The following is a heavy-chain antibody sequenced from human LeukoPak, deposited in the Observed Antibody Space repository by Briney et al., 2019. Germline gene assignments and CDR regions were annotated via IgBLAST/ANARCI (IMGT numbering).Heavy chain of an antibody. J-gene: IGHJ4*02. D-gene: IGHD6-19*01. V-gene: IGHV4-30-2*01. CDR3: ARGWGYSSGWYYFDY. CDR1: GGSISSGGYY. CDR2: IYHSGST. Sequence: ASETLSLTCTVSGGSISSGGYYWSWIRQPPGKGLEWIGYIYHSGSTYYNPSLKSRVTISVDRSKNQFSLKLSSVTAADTAVYYCARGWGYSSGWYYFDYWGQGTLVTVSS.